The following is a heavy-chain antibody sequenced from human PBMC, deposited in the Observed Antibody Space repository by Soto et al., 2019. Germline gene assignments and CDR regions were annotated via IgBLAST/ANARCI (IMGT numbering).Heavy chain of an antibody. J-gene: IGHJ6*02. V-gene: IGHV1-69*13. CDR2: IIPIFGTA. CDR1: GGTFSSYA. D-gene: IGHD6-13*01. CDR3: ARCMYSSSWYDYYYGMDV. Sequence: SVKVSCKASGGTFSSYAISWVRQAPGQGLEWMGGIIPIFGTANYAQKFQGRVTITADESTSTAYMELSSLRSEDTAVYYCARCMYSSSWYDYYYGMDVWGQGTTVTVSS.